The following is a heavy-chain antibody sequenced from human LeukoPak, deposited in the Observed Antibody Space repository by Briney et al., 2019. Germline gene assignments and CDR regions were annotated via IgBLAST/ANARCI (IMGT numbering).Heavy chain of an antibody. J-gene: IGHJ6*02. CDR2: INPNSGGT. CDR1: GYTSTGYY. D-gene: IGHD3-10*01. Sequence: GASVKVSCKASGYTSTGYYMHWVRQAPGQGLEWMGWINPNSGGTNYAQKFQGRVTMTRDTSISTAYMELSRLRSDDTAVYYCASSGSYPPDYYYYGMDVWGQGTTVTVSS. CDR3: ASSGSYPPDYYYYGMDV. V-gene: IGHV1-2*02.